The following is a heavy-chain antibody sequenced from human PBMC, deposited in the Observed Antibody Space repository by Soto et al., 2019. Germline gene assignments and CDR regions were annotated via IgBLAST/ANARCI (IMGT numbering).Heavy chain of an antibody. J-gene: IGHJ4*02. V-gene: IGHV3-30*03. CDR2: ISNDGSTT. Sequence: QVQLMESGGGVVQPGKSLRLSCAASGFTFKSYSLHWVRQAPGKGLEWVAVISNDGSTTHYADSVKGRVIISRDNSKHTLYLQMIRLRPEDTAVYYCATGLLGFQSGDSFWGRGTLVTVSS. CDR3: ATGLLGFQSGDSF. CDR1: GFTFKSYS. D-gene: IGHD2-21*01.